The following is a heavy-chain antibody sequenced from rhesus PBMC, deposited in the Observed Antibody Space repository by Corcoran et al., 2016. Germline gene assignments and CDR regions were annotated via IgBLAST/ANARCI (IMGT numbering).Heavy chain of an antibody. J-gene: IGHJ5-1*01. Sequence: QVQLQESGPGLVKPSETLSLTCAVSGGSFSSYWWSWIRQPPGTGLEWIGEINGKSGTNNNNPSIKRRGTISKDAAKNQFSLKLSSVTAADTAVYYGARVPLYYNIGTGYYQPFDVWGPGVLVTVSS. CDR2: INGKSGTN. V-gene: IGHV4-80*01. D-gene: IGHD3-3*01. CDR3: ARVPLYYNIGTGYYQPFDV. CDR1: GGSFSSYW.